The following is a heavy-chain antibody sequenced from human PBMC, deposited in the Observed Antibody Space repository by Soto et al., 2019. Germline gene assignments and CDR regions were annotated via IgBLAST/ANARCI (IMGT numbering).Heavy chain of an antibody. Sequence: LSLTCNVSGFAISRGYDWSWVRQPPGKGLEWIGSIYPSVSSYHNPSLESRLTLSIDTSKNQFTLKLASVTAADTALYYCAREKVGTTFFDNWGQGTQVTVSS. CDR3: AREKVGTTFFDN. CDR1: GFAISRGYD. J-gene: IGHJ4*02. CDR2: IYPSVSS. V-gene: IGHV4-38-2*02. D-gene: IGHD1-1*01.